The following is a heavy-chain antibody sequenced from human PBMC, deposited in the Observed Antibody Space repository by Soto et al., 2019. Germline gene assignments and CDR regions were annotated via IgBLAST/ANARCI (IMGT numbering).Heavy chain of an antibody. CDR1: GFTFSSYA. V-gene: IGHV3-23*01. CDR3: AKARLGCSCYFDY. D-gene: IGHD2-15*01. CDR2: ISGSGGST. J-gene: IGHJ4*02. Sequence: EVQLLESGGGLVQPGGSLRLSCAASGFTFSSYAMSWVRQAPGKGLEWVSAISGSGGSTYYADSGKGRFTISRDNSKNTLYLQMNSLRAEDTAVYYCAKARLGCSCYFDYWGQGTLVTVSS.